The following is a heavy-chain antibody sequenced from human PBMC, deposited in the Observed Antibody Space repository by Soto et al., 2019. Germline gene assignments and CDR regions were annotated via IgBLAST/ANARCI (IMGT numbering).Heavy chain of an antibody. D-gene: IGHD3-16*01. V-gene: IGHV4-31*03. CDR3: ARVGGIDWFDP. Sequence: QVQLQESGPGLVKPSQTLSLTCTVSGGSISSGGYYWSWIRQHPGKGLEWIGYIYYSGSTYYNPSINSRVTISVDTSKNLFSLKLSSVTAADTAVYYCARVGGIDWFDPWGQGTLVTVSS. J-gene: IGHJ5*02. CDR1: GGSISSGGYY. CDR2: IYYSGST.